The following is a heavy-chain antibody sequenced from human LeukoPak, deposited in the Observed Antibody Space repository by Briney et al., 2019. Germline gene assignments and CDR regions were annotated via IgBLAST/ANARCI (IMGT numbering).Heavy chain of an antibody. V-gene: IGHV3-64*04. CDR1: GFTFSTYP. CDR2: ISGNGVST. J-gene: IGHJ6*04. Sequence: PGGSLRLSRSASGFTFSTYPMHWVRQGPGKGLEYVSAISGNGVSTYYADSVKGRFTISRDNSKNTLYLQMNSLRAEDTAVYYCARRGYCSSTSCQRHNYGMDVWGKGTTVTVSS. CDR3: ARRGYCSSTSCQRHNYGMDV. D-gene: IGHD2-2*01.